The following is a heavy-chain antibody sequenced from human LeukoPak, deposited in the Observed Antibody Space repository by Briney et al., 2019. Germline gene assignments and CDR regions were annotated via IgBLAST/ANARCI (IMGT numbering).Heavy chain of an antibody. CDR1: GCTFTGYY. CDR3: ARAGHYYDSSGQYYFDY. D-gene: IGHD3-22*01. CDR2: INPNSGGT. J-gene: IGHJ4*02. V-gene: IGHV1-2*04. Sequence: ASVKVSCKASGCTFTGYYMHWVRQAPGQGLEWMGWINPNSGGTNYAQKFQGWVTMTRDTSISTAYMELSRLRSDDTAVYYCARAGHYYDSSGQYYFDYWGQGTLVTVSS.